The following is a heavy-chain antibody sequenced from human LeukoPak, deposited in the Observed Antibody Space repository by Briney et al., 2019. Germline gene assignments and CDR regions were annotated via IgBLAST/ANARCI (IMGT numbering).Heavy chain of an antibody. CDR3: AKDTYYDILTGYPEETAGYYYGMDV. V-gene: IGHV3-9*01. CDR1: GFTFSSYG. Sequence: TGGSLRLSCAASGFTFSSYGMHWVRQAPGKGLEWVSGISWNSGSIGYADSVKGRFTISRDNAKNSLYLQMNSLRAEDTALYYCAKDTYYDILTGYPEETAGYYYGMDVWGQGTTVTVSS. J-gene: IGHJ6*02. D-gene: IGHD3-9*01. CDR2: ISWNSGSI.